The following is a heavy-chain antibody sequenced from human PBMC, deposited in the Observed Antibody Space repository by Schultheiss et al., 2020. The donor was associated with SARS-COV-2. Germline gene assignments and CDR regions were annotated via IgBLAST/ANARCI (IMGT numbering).Heavy chain of an antibody. V-gene: IGHV4-59*06. CDR3: TTGGLLGLFYYYYGMDV. CDR2: IYYSGST. D-gene: IGHD1-26*01. J-gene: IGHJ6*02. CDR1: GGSISSYY. Sequence: SETLSLTCTVSGGSISSYYWSWIRQHPGKGLEWIGYIYYSGSTYYNPSLKSRVTISVDTSKNQFSLKLSSVTAADTAVYYCTTGGLLGLFYYYYGMDVWGQGTTVTVSS.